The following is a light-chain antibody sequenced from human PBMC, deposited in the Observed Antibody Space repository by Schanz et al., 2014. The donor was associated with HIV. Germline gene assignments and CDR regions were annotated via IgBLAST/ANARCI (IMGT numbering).Light chain of an antibody. J-gene: IGLJ3*02. Sequence: QTVVTQEPSFSVSPGGTVTLTCGLSSGSVSTNSYPTWYRQTPGEPPRTLIYNTDTRSSGVPDRFSGSILGNKAALTITGAQADDESDYYCVVYVGNGIRVFGGGTKLTVL. CDR3: VVYVGNGIRV. V-gene: IGLV8-61*01. CDR2: NTD. CDR1: SGSVSTNSY.